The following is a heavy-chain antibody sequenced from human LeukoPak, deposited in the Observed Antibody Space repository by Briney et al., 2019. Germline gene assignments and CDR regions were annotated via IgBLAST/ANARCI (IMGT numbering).Heavy chain of an antibody. D-gene: IGHD3-22*01. Sequence: GGSLRLSCAASGFTFSSYWMSWVRQAPGRGLEWVANIKQDGSEKYYVDSVKGRFTISRDNAKNSLYLQMNSLRADDTAVYYCAREGGDYDSSYIDYWGQGTLVTVSS. CDR3: AREGGDYDSSYIDY. CDR1: GFTFSSYW. CDR2: IKQDGSEK. V-gene: IGHV3-7*01. J-gene: IGHJ4*02.